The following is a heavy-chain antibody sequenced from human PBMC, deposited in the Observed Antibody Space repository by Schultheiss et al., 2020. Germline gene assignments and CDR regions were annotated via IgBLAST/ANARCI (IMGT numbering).Heavy chain of an antibody. Sequence: GGSLRLSCAASGFIFEDYGMHWVRQAPGKGLEWVSGITWNSGRTAYAASVNGRFTVYRDNKKNILYMEMNRLRGDDTAFYFCARDHGPCPTDHFDFWGQGVLVTVSS. J-gene: IGHJ4*02. D-gene: IGHD4-17*01. CDR3: ARDHGPCPTDHFDF. CDR2: ITWNSGRT. V-gene: IGHV3-9*01. CDR1: GFIFEDYG.